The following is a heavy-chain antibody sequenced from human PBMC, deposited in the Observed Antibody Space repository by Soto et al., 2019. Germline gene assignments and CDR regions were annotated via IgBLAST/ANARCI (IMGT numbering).Heavy chain of an antibody. V-gene: IGHV3-64D*06. J-gene: IGHJ4*02. CDR1: GFAFSSYA. CDR3: VKDRWIDS. CDR2: ISSNGGST. Sequence: LRLSCSASGFAFSSYAMHWVRQAPGKGLQYVSSISSNGGSTYYPDSVKGRFTISRDNSKNTLYLQMARLRVDDTAIYYCVKDRWIDSWAQGTQVTVSS. D-gene: IGHD3-16*02.